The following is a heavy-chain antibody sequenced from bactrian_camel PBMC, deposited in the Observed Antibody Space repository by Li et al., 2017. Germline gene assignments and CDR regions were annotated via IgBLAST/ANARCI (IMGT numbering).Heavy chain of an antibody. CDR2: SNDAGPM. CDR3: AAEFLQYCSAGRLNY. J-gene: IGHJ4*01. D-gene: IGHD1*01. V-gene: IGHV3S55*01. CDR1: GLAFDAAD. Sequence: HVQLVESGGGSVQAGGSLRLSCTATGLAFDAADMGWYRQSPGNECKLVSSSNDAGPMWYADSVKGRFTISKDTAKSILYLQMDNLKPDDTAMYYCAAEFLQYCSAGRLNYWGQGTQVTVS.